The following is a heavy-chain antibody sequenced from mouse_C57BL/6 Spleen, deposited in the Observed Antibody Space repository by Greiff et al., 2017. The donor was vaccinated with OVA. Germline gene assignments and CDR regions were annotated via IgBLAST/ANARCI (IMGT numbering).Heavy chain of an antibody. CDR2: IYPSDSET. CDR3: ARSGYYGNYFDY. J-gene: IGHJ2*01. D-gene: IGHD2-1*01. Sequence: VQLQQPGAELVRPGSSVKLSCKASGYTFTSYWMDWLKQRPGQGLEWIGTIYPSDSETHYNQKFKDKATLTVDKSSSTAYMQLSSLTSEDSAVYYCARSGYYGNYFDYWGQGTTLTVSS. V-gene: IGHV1-61*01. CDR1: GYTFTSYW.